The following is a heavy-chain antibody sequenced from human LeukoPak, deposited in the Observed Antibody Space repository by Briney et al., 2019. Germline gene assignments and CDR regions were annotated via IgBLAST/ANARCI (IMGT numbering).Heavy chain of an antibody. CDR3: ARANTYYYDSSGYYYLPEAEYFQH. J-gene: IGHJ1*01. V-gene: IGHV1-24*01. Sequence: ASVKVSCKVSGYTLTELSMHWVRQAPGKGLEWMGGFDPEDGETIYAQKFQGRVTMTEDTSTDTAYMELSSLRSDDTAVYYCARANTYYYDSSGYYYLPEAEYFQHWGQGTLVTVSS. CDR2: FDPEDGET. D-gene: IGHD3-22*01. CDR1: GYTLTELS.